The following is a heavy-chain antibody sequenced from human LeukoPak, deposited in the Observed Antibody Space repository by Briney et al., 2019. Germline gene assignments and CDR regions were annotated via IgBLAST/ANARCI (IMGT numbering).Heavy chain of an antibody. CDR3: ARGGPDIVVVPAAMWYFDY. J-gene: IGHJ4*02. D-gene: IGHD2-2*01. Sequence: ASVKVSCKASGYTFTSYGISWVRQAPGQGLEWMGWISAYNGNTNYAQKLQGRVTMTTDTSTRTAYMELRSLRSDDTAVYYCARGGPDIVVVPAAMWYFDYWGQGTLVTVSS. V-gene: IGHV1-18*01. CDR2: ISAYNGNT. CDR1: GYTFTSYG.